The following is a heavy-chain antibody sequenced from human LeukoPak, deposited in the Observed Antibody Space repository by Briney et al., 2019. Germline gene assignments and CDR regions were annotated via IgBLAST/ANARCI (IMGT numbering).Heavy chain of an antibody. D-gene: IGHD3-22*01. CDR3: ARVVRYYDSSGYYRYYYGMDV. J-gene: IGHJ6*02. V-gene: IGHV4-59*12. CDR2: IYYSGST. Sequence: PSETLSLTCTVSGGSISSYYWSWIRQPPGKGLEWIGYIYYSGSTNYNPSLKSRVTISVDTSKNQFSLKLSSVTAADTAVYYCARVVRYYDSSGYYRYYYGMDVWGQGTTVTVSS. CDR1: GGSISSYY.